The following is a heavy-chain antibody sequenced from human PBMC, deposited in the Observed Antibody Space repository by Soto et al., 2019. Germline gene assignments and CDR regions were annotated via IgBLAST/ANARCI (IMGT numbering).Heavy chain of an antibody. CDR3: ARHVGHLYDLLDY. V-gene: IGHV4-39*01. CDR1: GGSITVGNYY. Sequence: SETLSLTCTVSGGSITVGNYYWSWIRHHPGKGLEWIGYIYYSGSTYYNPSLKSRLTISVDTSKNQFSLKLSSVTAADTAVYYCARHVGHLYDLLDYWGQGTLVTVSS. D-gene: IGHD3-3*01. J-gene: IGHJ4*02. CDR2: IYYSGST.